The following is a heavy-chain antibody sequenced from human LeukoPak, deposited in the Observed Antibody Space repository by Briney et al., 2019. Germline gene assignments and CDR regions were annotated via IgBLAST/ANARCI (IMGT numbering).Heavy chain of an antibody. CDR3: ARDGTAAGLYFDL. V-gene: IGHV3-30*02. J-gene: IGHJ4*01. D-gene: IGHD6-13*01. Sequence: PGGSLRLSCAASGFTFDDYAMHWVRQAPGKGLEWVAFIRYDGSNKYYADSVKGRFTISRDNSKNTLYLQMNSLRAEDTAVYYCARDGTAAGLYFDLWGQGTLVTVSS. CDR1: GFTFDDYA. CDR2: IRYDGSNK.